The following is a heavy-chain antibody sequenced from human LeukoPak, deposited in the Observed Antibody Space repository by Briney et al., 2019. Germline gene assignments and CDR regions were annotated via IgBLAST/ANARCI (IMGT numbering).Heavy chain of an antibody. CDR3: TRDYGDYVQP. Sequence: GGSLRLSCTASGFTFDDYAMNWVRQAPGKGLEWLGFIRSKAYGGTTEYAAPVKGRFTISRDDSKSIAYVQMNSLKSEDTAVYYCTRDYGDYVQPWGQGTLVTVSS. V-gene: IGHV3-49*04. D-gene: IGHD4-17*01. J-gene: IGHJ5*02. CDR1: GFTFDDYA. CDR2: IRSKAYGGTT.